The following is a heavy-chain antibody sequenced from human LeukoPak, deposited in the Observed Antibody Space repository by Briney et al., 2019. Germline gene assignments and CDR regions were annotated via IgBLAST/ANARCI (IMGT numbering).Heavy chain of an antibody. V-gene: IGHV3-30*18. CDR1: GFTFSSYG. J-gene: IGHJ3*02. CDR2: ISYDGSNK. D-gene: IGHD4-17*01. Sequence: GRSLRLSCAASGFTFSSYGMHWVRQAPGKGLEWVAAISYDGSNKYYADSVKGRFTISRDNSKNTLYLQMNSLRAEDTAVYYCAKKNIDYGDYEGAFDIWGQGTMVTVSS. CDR3: AKKNIDYGDYEGAFDI.